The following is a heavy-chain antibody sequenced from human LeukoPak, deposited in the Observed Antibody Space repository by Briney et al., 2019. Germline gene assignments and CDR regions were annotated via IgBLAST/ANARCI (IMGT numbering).Heavy chain of an antibody. D-gene: IGHD2-15*01. J-gene: IGHJ4*02. CDR2: IKQDGGEK. Sequence: GGALRLSCVASGFTFSSYWMSWVRQAPGKGLEWVANIKQDGGEKYYVHTLKGGVTISRDNPKNSLYLEMNSLRAEDTAVYYCAKSGLNRFDYWGQGTLVTVSS. CDR1: GFTFSSYW. V-gene: IGHV3-7*01. CDR3: AKSGLNRFDY.